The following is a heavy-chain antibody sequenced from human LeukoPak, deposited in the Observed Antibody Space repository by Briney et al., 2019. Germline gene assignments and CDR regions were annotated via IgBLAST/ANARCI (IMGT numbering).Heavy chain of an antibody. CDR1: GGSFSGYY. CDR2: INHSGST. J-gene: IGHJ4*02. V-gene: IGHV4-34*01. CDR3: ARASLHSSLDY. Sequence: SETLSLTCAVYGGSFSGYYWSWIRQPPGKGLEWIGEINHSGSTNYNPSLKSRVTISVDTSKSQFSLKLSSVTAADTAVYYCARASLHSSLDYWGQGTLVTVSS. D-gene: IGHD2/OR15-2a*01.